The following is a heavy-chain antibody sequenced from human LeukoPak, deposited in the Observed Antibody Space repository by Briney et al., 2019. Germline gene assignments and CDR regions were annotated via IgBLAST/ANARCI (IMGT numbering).Heavy chain of an antibody. CDR3: ARRPLYSSSWHLYDY. CDR1: GGSISSSSYY. J-gene: IGHJ4*02. D-gene: IGHD6-13*01. CDR2: INHSGST. Sequence: SETLSLTCTVSGGSISSSSYYWGWIRQPPGKGLEWIGEINHSGSTNYNPSLKSRVTISVDTSKNQFSLKLSSVTAADTAVYYCARRPLYSSSWHLYDYWGQGTLVTVSS. V-gene: IGHV4-39*07.